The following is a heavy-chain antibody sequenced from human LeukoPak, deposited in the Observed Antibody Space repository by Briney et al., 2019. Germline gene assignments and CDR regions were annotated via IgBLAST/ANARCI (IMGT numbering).Heavy chain of an antibody. J-gene: IGHJ4*02. Sequence: PGGSLRLSCAASGFTFTNYAMSWVRQAPGKGLEWVSTISGSGGSTYYADSVKGRFTISRDNSKNTLYLQMNSLRAEDTAVYYCAKGAYYDILTGYYKRNYFDYWGQGALVTVSS. V-gene: IGHV3-23*01. D-gene: IGHD3-9*01. CDR1: GFTFTNYA. CDR2: ISGSGGST. CDR3: AKGAYYDILTGYYKRNYFDY.